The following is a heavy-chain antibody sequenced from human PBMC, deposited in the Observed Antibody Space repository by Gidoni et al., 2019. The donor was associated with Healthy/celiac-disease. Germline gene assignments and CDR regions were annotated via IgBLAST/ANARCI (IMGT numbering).Heavy chain of an antibody. CDR1: GFTFDDYA. J-gene: IGHJ5*02. CDR3: AKGHCSSTSCYPFDP. V-gene: IGHV3-9*01. D-gene: IGHD2-2*01. CDR2: ISWNSGSI. Sequence: EVQLVESGGGLVQPGRSLRLSCAASGFTFDDYAMHWVRQAPGKGLDGVSGISWNSGSIGYADSVKGRFTISRDNAKNSLYLQMNSLRAEDTALYYCAKGHCSSTSCYPFDPWGQGTLVTVSS.